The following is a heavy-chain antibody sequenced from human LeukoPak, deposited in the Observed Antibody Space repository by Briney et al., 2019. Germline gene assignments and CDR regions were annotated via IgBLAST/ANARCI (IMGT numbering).Heavy chain of an antibody. D-gene: IGHD5-18*01. J-gene: IGHJ4*02. CDR2: ISGDGGST. Sequence: GGSLRLSCAASGFTFDDYAMHWVRQAPGKGLEWVSLISGDGGSTYYADSVKGRFTISRDNSKNSLYLQMNSLRTEDTALYYCAKDIYSYGIFVAGSIFDYWGQGTLVTVSS. CDR1: GFTFDDYA. CDR3: AKDIYSYGIFVAGSIFDY. V-gene: IGHV3-43*02.